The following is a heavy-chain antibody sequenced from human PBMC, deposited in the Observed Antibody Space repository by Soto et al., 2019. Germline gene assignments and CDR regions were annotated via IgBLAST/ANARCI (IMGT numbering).Heavy chain of an antibody. CDR1: GFSVTTYD. CDR2: ISASGDSK. D-gene: IGHD2-15*01. J-gene: IGHJ4*02. CDR3: AEGVWGGSPPRNRYHFDV. V-gene: IGHV3-23*01. Sequence: EVQLLESGGGLVQPGESLRLSCAASGFSVTTYDMGWVRQAPGMGLEWVSRISASGDSKFYAESVEGRFTISRAYSKNAQYLKISRRSVDETVLYRWAEGVWGGSPPRNRYHFDVWGKGTLVTVSS.